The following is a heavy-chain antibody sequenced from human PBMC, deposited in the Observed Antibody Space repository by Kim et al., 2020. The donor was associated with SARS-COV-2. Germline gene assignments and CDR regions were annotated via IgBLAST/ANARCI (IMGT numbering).Heavy chain of an antibody. D-gene: IGHD3-10*01. CDR2: IYPGDSDT. Sequence: GESLKISCKGSGYSFTSYWIGWVRQMPGKGLEWMGIIYPGDSDTRYSPSFQGQVTISADKSISTAYLQWSSLKASDTAMYYCARRDLGERGSGTKVDYWGQGTLVTVSS. J-gene: IGHJ4*02. CDR3: ARRDLGERGSGTKVDY. CDR1: GYSFTSYW. V-gene: IGHV5-51*01.